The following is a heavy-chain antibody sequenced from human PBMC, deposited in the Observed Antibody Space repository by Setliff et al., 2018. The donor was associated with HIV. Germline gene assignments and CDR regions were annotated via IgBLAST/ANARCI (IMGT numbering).Heavy chain of an antibody. CDR3: APGEGVASTYYHD. CDR1: DDSISTFY. D-gene: IGHD3-3*01. CDR2: IHHTGST. Sequence: SETLSLTCTVSDDSISTFYWNWIRQPPGKGLEWIGFIHHTGSTVPNPSPKSRVTILMDLSRNQLSLHLASVTTADTAVYFCAPGEGVASTYYHDWGQGTQVTVSS. V-gene: IGHV4-59*03. J-gene: IGHJ4*01.